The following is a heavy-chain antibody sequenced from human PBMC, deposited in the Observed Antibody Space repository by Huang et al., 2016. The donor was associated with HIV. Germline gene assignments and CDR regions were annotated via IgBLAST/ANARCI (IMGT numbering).Heavy chain of an antibody. CDR2: IYCDDDK. D-gene: IGHD3-22*01. CDR1: GFSLSTSGVG. Sequence: QITLKESGPTLVKPTQTLTLTCTFSGFSLSTSGVGVGWIRQPPGQALELLALIYCDDDKRYSPSLNSRLSIPKDTSNNQVVLTMTNMDPVDTPTYYCAHSAFGSDDYYFRMRFHYWGQGALVTVSS. V-gene: IGHV2-5*02. J-gene: IGHJ4*02. CDR3: AHSAFGSDDYYFRMRFHY.